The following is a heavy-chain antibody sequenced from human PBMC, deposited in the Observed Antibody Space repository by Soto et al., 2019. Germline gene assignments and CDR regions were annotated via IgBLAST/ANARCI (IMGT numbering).Heavy chain of an antibody. CDR3: ARSLSGSRLGY. Sequence: SETLSLTCTVSGGSISSSSYYWGGNRHPRGKGLEWIGSIYYSGSTYSNPSLKRRVTISVDTSKNQFSLKLSSVTAADTSVYSCARSLSGSRLGYWGQGTLVTVSS. J-gene: IGHJ4*02. D-gene: IGHD1-26*01. V-gene: IGHV4-39*01. CDR1: GGSISSSSYY. CDR2: IYYSGST.